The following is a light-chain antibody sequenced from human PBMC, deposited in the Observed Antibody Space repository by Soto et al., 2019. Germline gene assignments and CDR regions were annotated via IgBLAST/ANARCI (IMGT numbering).Light chain of an antibody. CDR2: GVS. V-gene: IGKV3-15*01. J-gene: IGKJ2*01. Sequence: EIVMMQSPATLSVSPGERATLSCRASQRVSSNSAWYQQKPGQAPRLLIYGVSTRATGIPARFSGSGSGTEFTLTISSLQSEDFAVYYCQQYNSWPPMYTFGQGTKLEIK. CDR3: QQYNSWPPMYT. CDR1: QRVSSN.